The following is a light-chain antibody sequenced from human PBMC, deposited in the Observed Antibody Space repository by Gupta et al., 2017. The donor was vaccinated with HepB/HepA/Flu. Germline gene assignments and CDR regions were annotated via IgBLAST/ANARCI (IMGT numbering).Light chain of an antibody. V-gene: IGKV3-20*01. CDR3: QQYGSSPRIT. CDR1: QSVSSSY. Sequence: DIVLTQSPGPLSLSPGERATLSCRASQSVSSSYLAWYQQKPGQAPRLLIDGASSKATGIPDRVSGSGSGTDCTLTISRLEPEDYAVYYCQQYGSSPRITFGQGTRLEIK. J-gene: IGKJ5*01. CDR2: GAS.